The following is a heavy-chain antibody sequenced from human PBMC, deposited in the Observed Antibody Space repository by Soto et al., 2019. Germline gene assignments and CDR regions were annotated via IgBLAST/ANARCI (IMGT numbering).Heavy chain of an antibody. Sequence: SVKVSCKASGGTFSSYTISWVRQAPGQGLEWMGGIIPIFGTANYAQKFQGRVTITADESTSTAYMELSSLRSEDTAVYYCARDRFYDFSSSYYYYGMDVWGQGTTVTVSS. CDR2: IIPIFGTA. D-gene: IGHD3-3*01. CDR1: GGTFSSYT. J-gene: IGHJ6*02. V-gene: IGHV1-69*13. CDR3: ARDRFYDFSSSYYYYGMDV.